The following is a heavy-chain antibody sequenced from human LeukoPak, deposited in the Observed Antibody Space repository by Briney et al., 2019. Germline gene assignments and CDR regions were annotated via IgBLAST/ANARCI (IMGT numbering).Heavy chain of an antibody. CDR2: ISSGSSYI. Sequence: PGGSLRLSCAASGFTFDDYGMNWVRQAPVKGLEWVSSISSGSSYIYYADSLKGRFTISRDNAKNSLYLQMNSLRADDTAVYYCVRDWGYDSSGYWQKYFDTWGQGTLVTVSS. J-gene: IGHJ4*02. CDR1: GFTFDDYG. D-gene: IGHD3-22*01. V-gene: IGHV3-21*01. CDR3: VRDWGYDSSGYWQKYFDT.